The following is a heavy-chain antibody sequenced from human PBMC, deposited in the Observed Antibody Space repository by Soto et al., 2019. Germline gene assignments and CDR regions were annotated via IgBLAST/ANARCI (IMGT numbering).Heavy chain of an antibody. Sequence: EVQLLESGGGLVQPGGSLRLSCAASGFTFSSYDMHWVRQVIGRGLEWVSAISTAGNLHYADSVKGRFTVSRENAKNSFYLQMNGLTAGDTAVYYCAREWEVTGYWYFDLWGRGTLVTVSS. CDR2: ISTAGNL. V-gene: IGHV3-13*01. CDR1: GFTFSSYD. CDR3: AREWEVTGYWYFDL. J-gene: IGHJ2*01. D-gene: IGHD2-21*02.